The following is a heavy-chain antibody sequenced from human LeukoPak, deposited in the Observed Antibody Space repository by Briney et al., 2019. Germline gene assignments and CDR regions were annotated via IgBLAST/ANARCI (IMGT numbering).Heavy chain of an antibody. Sequence: PSETLSLTCAVYGGSFSGYYWSWIRQPPGKGLEWIGEINHSGSTNYNPSLKSRVTISVDTSKNQFSLKLSSVTAADTAVYYCALWMYYYGPGSYVTFDYWGQGTLVTVSS. CDR3: ALWMYYYGPGSYVTFDY. J-gene: IGHJ4*02. CDR2: INHSGST. D-gene: IGHD3-10*01. V-gene: IGHV4-34*01. CDR1: GGSFSGYY.